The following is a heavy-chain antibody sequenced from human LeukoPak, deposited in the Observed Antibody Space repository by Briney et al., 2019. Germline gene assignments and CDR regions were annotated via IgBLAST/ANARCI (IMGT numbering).Heavy chain of an antibody. CDR1: GGXISSSSYY. D-gene: IGHD2-2*01. CDR2: IYYSGST. Sequence: SETLSLTCTVSGGXISSSSYYWSWIRQPPGKGLQWIGYIYYSGSTNYNPSLKSRFTISEDTSKTQFSLKLSSVTAADTAVYYCARPYCSSTGCYGNWFDPWGQGTLVTVSS. J-gene: IGHJ5*02. CDR3: ARPYCSSTGCYGNWFDP. V-gene: IGHV4-61*05.